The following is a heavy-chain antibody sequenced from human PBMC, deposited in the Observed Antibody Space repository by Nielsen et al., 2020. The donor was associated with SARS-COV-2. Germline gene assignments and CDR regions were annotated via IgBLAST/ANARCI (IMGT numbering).Heavy chain of an antibody. CDR3: ARAAGTGYFDY. CDR1: GFTFSSYE. J-gene: IGHJ4*02. D-gene: IGHD6-13*01. V-gene: IGHV3-48*03. CDR2: ISSSGTTI. Sequence: GGSLRLSCAASGFTFSSYEMNWVRQAPGKGLEWVSYISSSGTTIYYADSVKGRFTISRDDAKSSLYLQMNSLRAGDTAVYYCARAAGTGYFDYWGQGTLVTVSS.